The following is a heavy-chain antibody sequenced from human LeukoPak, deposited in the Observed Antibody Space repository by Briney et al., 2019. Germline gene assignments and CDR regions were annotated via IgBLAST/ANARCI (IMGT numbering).Heavy chain of an antibody. Sequence: SETLSLTCTVSGGSISSYYWSWIRQPPGKGLEWIGYIYYSGSTNYNPSLKSRVTISVDTSKNQFSLKLSSVTAADTAVYYCARVNGGGYNPFDYWGQGTLVTVSS. CDR3: ARVNGGGYNPFDY. D-gene: IGHD5-24*01. CDR2: IYYSGST. CDR1: GGSISSYY. V-gene: IGHV4-59*01. J-gene: IGHJ4*02.